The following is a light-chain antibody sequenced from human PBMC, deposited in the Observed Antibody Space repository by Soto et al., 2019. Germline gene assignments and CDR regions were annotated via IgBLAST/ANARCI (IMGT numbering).Light chain of an antibody. J-gene: IGKJ2*01. V-gene: IGKV3-15*01. CDR2: GGS. CDR1: QSVSSD. Sequence: EIVMTQSPATLSVSPGERATLSCRASQSVSSDLAWYQHKPGQAPRLLIYGGSTRATGIPARFSGSGSGTEFTITISSLQSEDFAVYYCQQYNTWPLFGQGTKLEIK. CDR3: QQYNTWPL.